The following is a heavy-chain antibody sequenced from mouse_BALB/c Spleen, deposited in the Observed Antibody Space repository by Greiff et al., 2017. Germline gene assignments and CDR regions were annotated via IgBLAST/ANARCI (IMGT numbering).Heavy chain of an antibody. CDR1: GYTFTNYW. J-gene: IGHJ4*01. D-gene: IGHD3-2*02. V-gene: IGHV1-63*02. CDR2: IYPGGGYT. Sequence: QVQLQQSGAELVRPGTSVKISCKASGYTFTNYWLGWVKQRPGHGLEWIGDIYPGGGYTNYNEKFKGKATLTADTSSSTAYMQLSSLTSEDSAVYFCARCLGQAMAMDDWGQGTSVTVSS. CDR3: ARCLGQAMAMDD.